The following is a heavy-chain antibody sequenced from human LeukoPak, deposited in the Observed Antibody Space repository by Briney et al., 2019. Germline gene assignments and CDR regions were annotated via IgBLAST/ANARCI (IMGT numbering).Heavy chain of an antibody. V-gene: IGHV4-59*01. CDR3: ARGFEYNYRYTFGY. CDR2: IYSGST. D-gene: IGHD5-18*01. J-gene: IGHJ4*02. Sequence: SETLSLTCTVSGGSISSYYWSWIRQPPEKGLEWIGYIYSGSTDYNPSLKSRVTISVDTSKNQFSLQLGSVTAADTAVYYCARGFEYNYRYTFGYWGQGTLVTVSS. CDR1: GGSISSYY.